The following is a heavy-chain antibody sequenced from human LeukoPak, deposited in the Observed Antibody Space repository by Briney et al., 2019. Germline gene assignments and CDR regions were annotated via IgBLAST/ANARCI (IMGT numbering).Heavy chain of an antibody. Sequence: SETLSLTCTVSGVSVSSGSYYWSWIRQPPGKGLEWIGYIYYSGSTNYNPSLKSRVTISVDTSKNQFSLKLSSVTAADTAVYYCARTDYGDYWDFDYWGQGTLVTVSS. CDR3: ARTDYGDYWDFDY. V-gene: IGHV4-61*01. CDR1: GVSVSSGSYY. J-gene: IGHJ4*02. D-gene: IGHD4-17*01. CDR2: IYYSGST.